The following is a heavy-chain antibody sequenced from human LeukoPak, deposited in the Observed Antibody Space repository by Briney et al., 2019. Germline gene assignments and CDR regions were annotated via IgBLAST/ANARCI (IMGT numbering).Heavy chain of an antibody. CDR2: IYSGGSA. D-gene: IGHD3-22*01. CDR3: AKDKGGSYDSSGYYYEVGVFYFDY. J-gene: IGHJ4*02. V-gene: IGHV3-53*01. CDR1: GFTVSSNY. Sequence: GGSLRLSCAASGFTVSSNYMSWVRQAPGKGLEWVSVIYSGGSAYYADSVKGRFTISRDNSKNTLYLQMNSLRAEDTAVYYCAKDKGGSYDSSGYYYEVGVFYFDYWGQGTLVTVSS.